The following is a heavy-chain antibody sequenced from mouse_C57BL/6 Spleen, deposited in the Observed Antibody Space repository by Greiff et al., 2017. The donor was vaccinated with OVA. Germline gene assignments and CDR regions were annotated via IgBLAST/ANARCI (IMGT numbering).Heavy chain of an antibody. CDR3: ARSRDYGSSPAWFAY. D-gene: IGHD1-1*01. V-gene: IGHV1-50*01. Sequence: QVQLQQPGAELVKPGASVKLSCKASGYTFTSYWMQWVKQRPGQGLEWIGEIDPSDSYTNYNQKFKGKATLTVDTSSSTAYMQLSSRTSEDSAVYYCARSRDYGSSPAWFAYWGQGTLVTVSA. CDR1: GYTFTSYW. CDR2: IDPSDSYT. J-gene: IGHJ3*01.